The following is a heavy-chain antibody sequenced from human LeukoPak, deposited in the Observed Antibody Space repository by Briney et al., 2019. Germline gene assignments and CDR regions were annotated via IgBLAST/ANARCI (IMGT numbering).Heavy chain of an antibody. CDR1: GFTVSSNY. D-gene: IGHD3-3*01. V-gene: IGHV3-66*01. J-gene: IGHJ5*02. CDR3: VRSMSGRNDL. Sequence: GGSLRLSCAASGFTVSSNYMSWVRQAPGKGLEWVSVIYSGGSTYYADSVKGRFTISRDNVKNTLYLQMNSLTAEDTAVYYCVRSMSGRNDLWGQGTLVTVSS. CDR2: IYSGGST.